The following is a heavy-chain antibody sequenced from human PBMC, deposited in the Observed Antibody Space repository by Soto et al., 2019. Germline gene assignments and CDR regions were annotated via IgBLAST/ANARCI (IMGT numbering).Heavy chain of an antibody. Sequence: GGSLRLSCAASGFTFSSYGMHWVRQAPGKGLEWVAVIWYDGSNKYYADSVKGRFTISRDNSKNTLYLQMNSLRAEDTAVYYCARSLMVRGVIYYGMDVWGQGTTVTVSS. CDR2: IWYDGSNK. CDR1: GFTFSSYG. V-gene: IGHV3-33*01. J-gene: IGHJ6*02. D-gene: IGHD3-10*01. CDR3: ARSLMVRGVIYYGMDV.